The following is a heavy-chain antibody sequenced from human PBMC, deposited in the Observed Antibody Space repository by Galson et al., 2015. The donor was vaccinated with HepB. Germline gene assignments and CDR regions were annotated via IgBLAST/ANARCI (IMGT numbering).Heavy chain of an antibody. V-gene: IGHV3-11*06. CDR3: ARDHQRTMLARYYYYMDV. CDR2: ISSSSSYT. CDR1: GFTFSDYY. Sequence: SLRLSCAASGFTFSDYYMSWIRQAPGKGLEWVSYISSSSSYTNYADSVKGRFTISRDNAKNSLYLQMNSLRAEDTAVYYCARDHQRTMLARYYYYMDVWGKGTTVTVSS. D-gene: IGHD3-22*01. J-gene: IGHJ6*03.